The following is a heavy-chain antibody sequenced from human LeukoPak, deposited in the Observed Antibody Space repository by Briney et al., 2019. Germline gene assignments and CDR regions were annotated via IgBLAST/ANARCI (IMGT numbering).Heavy chain of an antibody. CDR2: ISYSGST. Sequence: PSETLSLTCTVSGGSISSYYWSWIRQPPGKGLEWIGYISYSGSTNYNPSLKSRVTISVDTSENQFSLQLSSVTAADTAVYYCARSNGCSSTSCYVGYYYYGMDVWGQGTTVTVSS. V-gene: IGHV4-59*01. CDR3: ARSNGCSSTSCYVGYYYYGMDV. CDR1: GGSISSYY. J-gene: IGHJ6*02. D-gene: IGHD2-2*01.